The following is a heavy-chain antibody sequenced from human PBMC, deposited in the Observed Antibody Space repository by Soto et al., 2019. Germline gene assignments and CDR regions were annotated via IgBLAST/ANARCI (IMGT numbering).Heavy chain of an antibody. J-gene: IGHJ5*02. CDR3: ARGLVVVINRDWFDP. CDR1: GFTFSSYA. CDR2: ISDDGRNK. D-gene: IGHD3-22*01. V-gene: IGHV3-30*04. Sequence: VQLVESGGGLVKPGGSLRLSCAASGFTFSSYAMHWVRQAPGKGLEWVAVISDDGRNKYYADSVKGRFTVSRDTSKNTLFLQMNSLRAEDTAVYYCARGLVVVINRDWFDPWGQGTLVIVSS.